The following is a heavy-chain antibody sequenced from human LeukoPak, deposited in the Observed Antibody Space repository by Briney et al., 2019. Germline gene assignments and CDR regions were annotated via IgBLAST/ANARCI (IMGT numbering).Heavy chain of an antibody. Sequence: GGSLRLSCAASGFTFSSYSMNWVRQAPGKGLEWVSAISGSGGSTYYADSVKGRFTISRDNSKNTLYLQMNSLRAEDTAVYYCAKDDYSNDWFDPWGQGTLVTVSS. CDR2: ISGSGGST. CDR1: GFTFSSYS. D-gene: IGHD4-11*01. J-gene: IGHJ5*02. CDR3: AKDDYSNDWFDP. V-gene: IGHV3-23*01.